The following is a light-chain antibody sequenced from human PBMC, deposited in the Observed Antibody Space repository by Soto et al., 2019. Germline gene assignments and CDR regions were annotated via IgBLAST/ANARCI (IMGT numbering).Light chain of an antibody. CDR2: KNN. V-gene: IGLV1-47*01. CDR3: ATWDDSLSGHVV. J-gene: IGLJ2*01. CDR1: SSNIGSNY. Sequence: QSVLTQPPSASGTPGQRVTISCSGSSSNIGSNYVYWYQQLPGTAPKLLIYKNNQRPSGVPDRFSGSKSGTSASLANSGLRSEDEADYYCATWDDSLSGHVVFGGGTKLTV.